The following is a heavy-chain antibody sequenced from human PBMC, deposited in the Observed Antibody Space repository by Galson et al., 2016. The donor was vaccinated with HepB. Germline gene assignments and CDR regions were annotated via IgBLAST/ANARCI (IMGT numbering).Heavy chain of an antibody. CDR2: IYWDDDK. J-gene: IGHJ3*02. CDR3: ALTTSTSCGGDCYAPGAFDI. CDR1: AFSLSTSGLG. Sequence: PALVKPTQTPTLTCTFSAFSLSTSGLGVGWIRRPPGKALEWLALIYWDDDKHYSPSLKSRLTIPKDTSANQVVLTMTNMDPVDTATYYCALTTSTSCGGDCYAPGAFDIWGQGTMVTVSS. D-gene: IGHD2-21*02. V-gene: IGHV2-5*02.